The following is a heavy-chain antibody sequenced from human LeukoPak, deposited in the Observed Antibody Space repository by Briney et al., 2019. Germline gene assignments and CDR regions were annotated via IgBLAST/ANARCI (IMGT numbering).Heavy chain of an antibody. Sequence: PGRSLRLSCAASGFTFSSYGMHWVRQAPGKGLEWVAVIWYDGSNKYYADSVKGRFTISRDNSKNTLYLQMNSLRAEDTAVYYCAREAQQLVHRFVGFDPWGQGTLVTVSS. CDR3: AREAQQLVHRFVGFDP. CDR2: IWYDGSNK. D-gene: IGHD6-13*01. CDR1: GFTFSSYG. J-gene: IGHJ5*02. V-gene: IGHV3-33*01.